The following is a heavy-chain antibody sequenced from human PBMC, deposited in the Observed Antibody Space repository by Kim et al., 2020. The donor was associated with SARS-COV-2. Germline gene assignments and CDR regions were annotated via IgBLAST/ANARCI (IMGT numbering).Heavy chain of an antibody. CDR1: GGSISSYY. Sequence: SETLSLTCTVSGGSISSYYWSWIRQPPGKGLEWIGYIYYSGSTNYNPSLKSRVTISVDTSKNQFYLKLSSVTAADTAVYYCARGGIPWELSSWFDPWGQGTLVTVSS. CDR2: IYYSGST. V-gene: IGHV4-59*13. CDR3: ARGGIPWELSSWFDP. D-gene: IGHD1-26*01. J-gene: IGHJ5*02.